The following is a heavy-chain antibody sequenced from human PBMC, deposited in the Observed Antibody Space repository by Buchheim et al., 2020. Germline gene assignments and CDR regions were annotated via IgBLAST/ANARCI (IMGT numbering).Heavy chain of an antibody. CDR2: IWYDGSNK. Sequence: QVQLVESGGGVVQPGRSLRLSCAASGFTFSSYGMHWVRQAPGKGLEWVAVIWYDGSNKYYADSVKGRFTISRDNSKNTLYLQMNSLRAEDTAVYYCARNQPITKYDILPPHYYYYYGMDVWGQGTT. D-gene: IGHD3-9*01. CDR1: GFTFSSYG. CDR3: ARNQPITKYDILPPHYYYYYGMDV. V-gene: IGHV3-33*01. J-gene: IGHJ6*02.